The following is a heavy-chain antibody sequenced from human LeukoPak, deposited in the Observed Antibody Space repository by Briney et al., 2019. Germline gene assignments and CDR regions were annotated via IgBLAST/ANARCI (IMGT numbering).Heavy chain of an antibody. CDR2: MKSETDSGTT. CDR3: TTDPTSRHFYHNVMDV. V-gene: IGHV3-15*01. J-gene: IGHJ6*02. CDR1: GFTFSYAW. D-gene: IGHD2-2*01. Sequence: GGSLRPSCAASGFTFSYAWMSWVRQAPGKGLDWPRRMKSETDSGTTDYAAPVKGRFTISRDDSKNTLYLQMNSLKTEDTGVYFCTTDPTSRHFYHNVMDVWGQGTTVTVSS.